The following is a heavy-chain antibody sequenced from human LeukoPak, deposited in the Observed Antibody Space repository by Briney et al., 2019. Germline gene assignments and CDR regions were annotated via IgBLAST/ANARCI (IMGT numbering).Heavy chain of an antibody. CDR2: IKQHGSEK. CDR1: GFTFSSYW. Sequence: GGSLRLSCAASGFTFSSYWMSSVRQAPGKGLEWVANIKQHGSEKYYVDSVKGRFTISRDNAKNSLYLQMNSLRAEDTAVYYCARDQRYCSSSSCPWEPFDYWGQGTLVTVSS. V-gene: IGHV3-7*05. CDR3: ARDQRYCSSSSCPWEPFDY. J-gene: IGHJ4*02. D-gene: IGHD2-2*01.